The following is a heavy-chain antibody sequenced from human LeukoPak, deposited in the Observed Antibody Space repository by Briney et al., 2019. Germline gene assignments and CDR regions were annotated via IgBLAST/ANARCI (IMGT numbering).Heavy chain of an antibody. CDR3: ARGTRDYGDYLRAFDI. D-gene: IGHD4-17*01. Sequence: PSETLSLTCTVSGGSISSSSYYWGWIRQPPGKGLEWIGSIYYSGSTYYNPSLKSRVTISVDTSKNQFSLKLSSVTAADTAVYYCARGTRDYGDYLRAFDIWGQGTMVTVSS. CDR1: GGSISSSSYY. CDR2: IYYSGST. J-gene: IGHJ3*02. V-gene: IGHV4-39*07.